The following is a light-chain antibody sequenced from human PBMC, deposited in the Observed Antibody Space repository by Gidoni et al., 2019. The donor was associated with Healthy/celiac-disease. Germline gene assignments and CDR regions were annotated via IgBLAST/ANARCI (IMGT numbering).Light chain of an antibody. Sequence: QSALTQPASVSGSPGQSITISCTGTSSDVGGYNDVSWYQQPPGKAPKLLIYDVSNRPSGVSNRFSGSKSGNTASLTISGLQAEDEADYYCSSYTSSSTDVFGTGTKVTVL. CDR3: SSYTSSSTDV. V-gene: IGLV2-14*01. J-gene: IGLJ1*01. CDR2: DVS. CDR1: SSDVGGYND.